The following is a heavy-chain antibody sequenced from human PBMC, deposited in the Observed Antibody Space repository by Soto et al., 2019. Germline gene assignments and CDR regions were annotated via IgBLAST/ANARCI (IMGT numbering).Heavy chain of an antibody. CDR3: ARVVSYYYGMDV. Sequence: SVKVSCKASGGTFSIYAFSWVRQAPGQGLEWMGGIIPMFGTPNYAQKLQGRVTMTTDTSTSTAYMELRSLRSDDTAVYYCARVVSYYYGMDVWGQGTTVTVSS. CDR1: GGTFSIYA. CDR2: IIPMFGTP. V-gene: IGHV1-69*05. J-gene: IGHJ6*02.